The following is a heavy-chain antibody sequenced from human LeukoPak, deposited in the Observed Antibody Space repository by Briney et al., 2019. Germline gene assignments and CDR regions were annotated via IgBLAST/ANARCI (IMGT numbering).Heavy chain of an antibody. J-gene: IGHJ4*02. Sequence: GGSLRLSCVASGSTFSKYGKHWVRQAPGKGLEWLAIIWYDGHNKYYADSVKGRFTISRDNSKNTLFLEMTDLRAEDMAVYYCAREWGLIAVAGGPGYWGQGALVTVSS. D-gene: IGHD6-19*01. V-gene: IGHV3-33*01. CDR3: AREWGLIAVAGGPGY. CDR1: GSTFSKYG. CDR2: IWYDGHNK.